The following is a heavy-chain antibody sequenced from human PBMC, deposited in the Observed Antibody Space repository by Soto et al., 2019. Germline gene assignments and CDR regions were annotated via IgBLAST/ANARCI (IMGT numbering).Heavy chain of an antibody. CDR2: IYHSGST. CDR1: GGSINSSYW. V-gene: IGHV4-4*02. D-gene: IGHD3-10*01. CDR3: ARDPNGSGNYYTRYFDY. J-gene: IGHJ4*02. Sequence: NPSLIGTVSGGSINSSYWWSWVRQSPGKGLEWIGEIYHSGSTNYNPSLKSRVTISVDKSENQFSLNLSSVTAADTAVYYCARDPNGSGNYYTRYFDYWGQGTLVTVSP.